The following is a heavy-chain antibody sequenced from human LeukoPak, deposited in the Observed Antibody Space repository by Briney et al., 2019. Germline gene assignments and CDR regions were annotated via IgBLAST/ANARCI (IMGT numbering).Heavy chain of an antibody. CDR2: IYYSGST. D-gene: IGHD3-22*01. J-gene: IGHJ4*02. CDR1: GGSISSYY. CDR3: ARHGYYDSSGYYYDY. V-gene: IGHV4-59*08. Sequence: SETLSLTCTVSGGSISSYYWSWIRQPPGKGLEWIGYIYYSGSTNYNPPLKSRVTISVDTSKNQFSLKLSSVTAADTAVYYCARHGYYDSSGYYYDYWGQGTLVTVSS.